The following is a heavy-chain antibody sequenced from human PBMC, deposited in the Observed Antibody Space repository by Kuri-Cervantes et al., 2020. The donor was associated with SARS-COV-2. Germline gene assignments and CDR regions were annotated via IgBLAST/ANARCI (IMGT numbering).Heavy chain of an antibody. V-gene: IGHV3-33*08. J-gene: IGHJ5*02. CDR1: GFTFSSYG. CDR3: ARRSFLYNWFDP. CDR2: IWYDGSNK. D-gene: IGHD6-13*01. Sequence: GESLKISCAASGFTFSSYGMHWVRQAPGKGLEWVAVIWYDGSNKYYADSVKGRFTISRDNSKNTLYLQMNSLRAEDTAVYYCARRSFLYNWFDPWGQGTLVTVPQ.